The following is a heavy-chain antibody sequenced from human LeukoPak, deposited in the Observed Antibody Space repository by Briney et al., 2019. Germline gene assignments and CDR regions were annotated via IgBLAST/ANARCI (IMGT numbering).Heavy chain of an antibody. D-gene: IGHD2-15*01. V-gene: IGHV4-31*03. J-gene: IGHJ4*02. CDR1: GVSITSGGSY. CDR2: TYYTGST. CDR3: ARRVGKYPTYYFDF. Sequence: SETLSLTCTVSGVSITSGGSYWGWIRQHPGKGLEWIGYTYYTGSTNYNPSLKRRLTMSIDTSKSRVSLKLNSVTAADTAVYYCARRVGKYPTYYFDFWGQGTLVTVSS.